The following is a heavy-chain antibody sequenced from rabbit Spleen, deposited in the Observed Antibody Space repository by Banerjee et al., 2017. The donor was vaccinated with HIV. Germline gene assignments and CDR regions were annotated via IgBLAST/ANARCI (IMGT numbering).Heavy chain of an antibody. V-gene: IGHV1S40*01. D-gene: IGHD2-1*01. J-gene: IGHJ4*01. CDR3: ARGGYGDYIDVYFDL. Sequence: QQLVESGGGLVKPGASLTLTCKASGFSFSSDYDMCWVRQAPGKGLEWIACIDTGDGDTYYANWAKGRFTISKTSSTTVTLQMTSLTDADTATYFCARGGYGDYIDVYFDLWGQGTLVTVS. CDR1: GFSFSSDYD. CDR2: IDTGDGDT.